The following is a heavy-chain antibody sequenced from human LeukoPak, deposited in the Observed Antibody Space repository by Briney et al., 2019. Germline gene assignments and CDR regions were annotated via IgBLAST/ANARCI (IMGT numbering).Heavy chain of an antibody. D-gene: IGHD3-22*01. Sequence: ASVKVSCKSSGYTFTDYYLHWVRQAPRQGLEWRGWINPNSGATKYAQKFQGWVTMTRDTSISTAYMELGGLRSDVTAMYYCARGEYESSGYRSEAFDIWGQGTMVTASS. J-gene: IGHJ3*02. CDR2: INPNSGAT. CDR3: ARGEYESSGYRSEAFDI. CDR1: GYTFTDYY. V-gene: IGHV1-2*04.